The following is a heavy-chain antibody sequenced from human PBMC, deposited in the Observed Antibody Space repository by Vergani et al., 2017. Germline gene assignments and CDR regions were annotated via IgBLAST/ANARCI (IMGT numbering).Heavy chain of an antibody. CDR2: IIPIFGTA. D-gene: IGHD2-15*01. V-gene: IGHV1-69*01. J-gene: IGHJ2*01. CDR1: GGTFSSYA. Sequence: VQLVQSGAEVKKPGSSVKVSCKASGGTFSSYAISWVRQAPGQGLEWMGGIIPIFGTANYAQKFQGRVTITADESTSTAYMELSSLRSEDTAVYYCARDCSGGSCPPYWYFDLWGRGTLVTVSS. CDR3: ARDCSGGSCPPYWYFDL.